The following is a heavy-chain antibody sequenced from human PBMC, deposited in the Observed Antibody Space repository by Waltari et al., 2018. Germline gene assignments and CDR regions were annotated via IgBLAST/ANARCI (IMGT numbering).Heavy chain of an antibody. Sequence: EVQLVESGGGLVKPGGSLRLSCAAPGFIFSRYSMNWVRQVPGKGLEWVSFISSSTSNIYYVDSVKGRFTISRDNANNSLYLQMNSLRVEDTAVYYCAKGVSKWRMDSWGRGILVTVSS. D-gene: IGHD2-8*01. CDR1: GFIFSRYS. V-gene: IGHV3-21*02. CDR2: ISSSTSNI. J-gene: IGHJ4*02. CDR3: AKGVSKWRMDS.